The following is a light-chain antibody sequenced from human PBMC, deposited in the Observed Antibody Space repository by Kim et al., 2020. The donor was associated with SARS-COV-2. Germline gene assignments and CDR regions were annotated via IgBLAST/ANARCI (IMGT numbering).Light chain of an antibody. Sequence: SAYVRVRVTITWRTSQSIGIHLKWYQQKSGKAPKRLISAASRLQSGVPSRFSGSGSGTDFTLTISSLQPEDIATYSCQQSFSTPLNFGQGTKLEI. J-gene: IGKJ2*01. CDR2: AAS. V-gene: IGKV1-39*01. CDR1: QSIGIH. CDR3: QQSFSTPLN.